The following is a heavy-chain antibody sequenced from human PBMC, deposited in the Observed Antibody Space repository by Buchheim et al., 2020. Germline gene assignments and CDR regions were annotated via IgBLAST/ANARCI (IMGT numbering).Heavy chain of an antibody. CDR1: GGSISSSTYY. V-gene: IGHV4-39*02. J-gene: IGHJ5*02. Sequence: QLQLQESGPGVVKPSETLSLTCTVSGGSISSSTYYWGWIRQPPGKGLEWIGRIYFSGSTYYNPSLKSRLTLSQDTIKNVFSLRLSYVTASDTAEYYCARDWVFGRFDPWGQGAL. CDR2: IYFSGST. CDR3: ARDWVFGRFDP. D-gene: IGHD3-10*01.